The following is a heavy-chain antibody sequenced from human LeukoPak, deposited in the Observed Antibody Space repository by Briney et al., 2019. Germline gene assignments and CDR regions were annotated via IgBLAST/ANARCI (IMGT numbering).Heavy chain of an antibody. Sequence: GGSLRLSCAASGFTFSSYGMHWVRQAPGKGLEWVAVIRYDGSNKYYADSVKGRFTISRDNSKNTLYLQMNSLRAEDTAVYYCARDPFTYYYGSGSSADYWGQGTLVTVSS. J-gene: IGHJ4*02. D-gene: IGHD3-10*01. CDR3: ARDPFTYYYGSGSSADY. V-gene: IGHV3-33*01. CDR1: GFTFSSYG. CDR2: IRYDGSNK.